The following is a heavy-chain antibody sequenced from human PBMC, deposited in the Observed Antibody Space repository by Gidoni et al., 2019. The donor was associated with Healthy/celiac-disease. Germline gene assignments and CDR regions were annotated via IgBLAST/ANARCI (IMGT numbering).Heavy chain of an antibody. CDR2: IWYDGSNK. Sequence: QVQLVESGGGVVQPGRSLRLSCAASGFTFSSYGMHWVRQAPGKGLERVAVIWYDGSNKYYADSVKGRFTISRDNSKNTLYLQMNSLRAEDTAVYYCATLVDTAMATFDYWGQGTLVTVSS. CDR3: ATLVDTAMATFDY. J-gene: IGHJ4*02. CDR1: GFTFSSYG. V-gene: IGHV3-33*01. D-gene: IGHD5-18*01.